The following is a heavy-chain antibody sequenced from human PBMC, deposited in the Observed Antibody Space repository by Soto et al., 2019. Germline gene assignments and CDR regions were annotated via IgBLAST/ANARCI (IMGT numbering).Heavy chain of an antibody. J-gene: IGHJ6*03. D-gene: IGHD2-15*01. CDR1: GFTFSSYA. CDR3: AKAEGYCSGGSCYYYYYMDV. CDR2: ISGSGGST. V-gene: IGHV3-23*01. Sequence: EVQLLESGGGLVQPGGSLRLSCAASGFTFSSYAMSWVRQAPGKGLEWVSAISGSGGSTYYADSVKGRFTISRDNSKNTLYLQMNSLRAEDTAVYYCAKAEGYCSGGSCYYYYYMDVWGKGTTVTVSS.